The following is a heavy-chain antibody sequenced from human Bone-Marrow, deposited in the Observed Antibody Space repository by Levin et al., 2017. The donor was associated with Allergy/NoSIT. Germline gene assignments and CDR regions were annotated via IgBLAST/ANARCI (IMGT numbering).Heavy chain of an antibody. V-gene: IGHV7-4-1*02. Sequence: GESLKISCKASGYTFTSYAMNWVRQAPGQGLEWMGWINTNTGNPTYAQGFTGRFVFSLDTSVSTAYLQISSLKAEDTAVYYCARAGGVTMVQGVLLWFDPWGQGTLVTVSS. CDR2: INTNTGNP. D-gene: IGHD3-10*01. CDR3: ARAGGVTMVQGVLLWFDP. CDR1: GYTFTSYA. J-gene: IGHJ5*02.